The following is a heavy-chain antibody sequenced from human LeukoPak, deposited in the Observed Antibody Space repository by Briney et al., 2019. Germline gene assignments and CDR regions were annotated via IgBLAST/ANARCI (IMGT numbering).Heavy chain of an antibody. V-gene: IGHV1-46*01. CDR3: ARKSSQGNAGYFQH. Sequence: ASVKVSCKASGYTLTSYYMHWVRQAPGQGLEWMGIINPSGGSTNYAQKLQGRVTMTRDTSTSTVFMELSRLRSEDTAVYYCARKSSQGNAGYFQHWGQGTLVTVSS. J-gene: IGHJ1*01. CDR2: INPSGGST. CDR1: GYTLTSYY.